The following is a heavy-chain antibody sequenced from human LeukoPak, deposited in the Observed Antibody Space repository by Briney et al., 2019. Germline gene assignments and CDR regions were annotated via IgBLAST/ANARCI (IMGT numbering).Heavy chain of an antibody. CDR1: GGTISSGDYY. J-gene: IGHJ4*02. CDR2: INHSGST. V-gene: IGHV4-39*07. CDR3: ARGRAFDY. Sequence: PSETLSLTCTVSGGTISSGDYYWSWIRQPPGKGLEWIGEINHSGSTNYNPSLKSRVTISVDTSKNQFSLKLSSVTAADTAVYYCARGRAFDYWGQGTLVTVSS.